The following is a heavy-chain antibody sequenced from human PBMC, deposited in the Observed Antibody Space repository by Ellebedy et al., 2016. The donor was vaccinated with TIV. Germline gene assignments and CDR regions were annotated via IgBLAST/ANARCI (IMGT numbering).Heavy chain of an antibody. CDR2: ISDSGSNT. D-gene: IGHD4-23*01. CDR3: AKPKLGVD. V-gene: IGHV3-23*01. J-gene: IGHJ4*02. CDR1: GFTFSTDA. Sequence: GESLKISCAASGFTFSTDAMSWVRQAPGKGLEWVSGISDSGSNTYYADSVKGRFTISRDNSKNTLYLQMNSLTAEDTAVYYCAKPKLGVDWGRGTLVTVSS.